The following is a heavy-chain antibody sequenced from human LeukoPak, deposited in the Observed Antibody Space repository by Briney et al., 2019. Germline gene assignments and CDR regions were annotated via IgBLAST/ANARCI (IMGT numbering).Heavy chain of an antibody. Sequence: ASVKVSCKASGYTFTSYYMHWVRQAPGQGLEWMGIINPSGGSTSYAQKFQGRVTMTRDMSTSTVYMELSSLRSEDTAVYYCARVKGGSLRRGYSGYESSRYYYMDVWGKGTTVTVSS. CDR3: ARVKGGSLRRGYSGYESSRYYYMDV. V-gene: IGHV1-46*01. J-gene: IGHJ6*03. D-gene: IGHD5-12*01. CDR2: INPSGGST. CDR1: GYTFTSYY.